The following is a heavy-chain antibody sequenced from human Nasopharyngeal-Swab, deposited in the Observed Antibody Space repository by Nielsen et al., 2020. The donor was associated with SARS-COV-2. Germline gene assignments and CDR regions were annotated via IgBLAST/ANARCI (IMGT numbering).Heavy chain of an antibody. J-gene: IGHJ4*02. D-gene: IGHD3-3*01. CDR1: GYTFTSYD. CDR3: AKGSYYDFWSGRKDLDY. V-gene: IGHV1-8*01. Sequence: ASVKVSCKASGYTFTSYDINWVRQATGQGLEWMGWMNPNSGNTGYAQKFQGRVTITRNTSISTAYMELSSLGSEDTAVYYCAKGSYYDFWSGRKDLDYWGQGTLVTVSS. CDR2: MNPNSGNT.